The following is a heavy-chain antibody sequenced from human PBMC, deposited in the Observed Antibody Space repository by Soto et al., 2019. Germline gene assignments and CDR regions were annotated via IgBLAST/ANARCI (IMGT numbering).Heavy chain of an antibody. V-gene: IGHV3-53*01. D-gene: IGHD1-20*01. CDR3: ARDAGITGTPGDFDY. CDR2: IYSGERA. CDR1: GFNVRSHY. Sequence: GGPLSLSWAVCGFNVRSHYISWVRQTPGKGLEWVAVIYSGERAFYADSVKGRFTISRDTSKNTLYLQMNSLRAEDTAVYYCARDAGITGTPGDFDYWGQGTLVTVSS. J-gene: IGHJ4*02.